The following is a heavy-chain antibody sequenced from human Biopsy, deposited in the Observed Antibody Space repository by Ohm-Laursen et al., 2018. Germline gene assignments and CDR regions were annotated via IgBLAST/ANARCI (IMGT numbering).Heavy chain of an antibody. CDR2: IKSKNDGGTI. CDR3: TTYEY. J-gene: IGHJ4*02. CDR1: GLTFTTAL. V-gene: IGHV3-15*01. Sequence: GSLRLSCAATGLTFTTALMSWVRQPPGKGLERVGRIKSKNDGGTIDYAASVKGRIIISRDDSKKTGYRQMYNLKTEDTGVYYCTTYEYWGQGTLVTVSS.